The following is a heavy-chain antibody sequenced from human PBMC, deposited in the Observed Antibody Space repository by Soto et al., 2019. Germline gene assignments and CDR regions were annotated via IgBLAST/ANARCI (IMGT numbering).Heavy chain of an antibody. Sequence: VQLVESGGGLVEPGGSLRLSCAASGFIVSNAWMSWVRQAPGKGLELVGRIKKNADGGTTDYAAPVEGRFTISREDSKNTLFLQMNRLRPEDIAVYYCTTNPVGYRYFDYWGQGTLVTVSS. CDR3: TTNPVGYRYFDY. CDR1: GFIVSNAW. J-gene: IGHJ4*02. CDR2: IKKNADGGTT. V-gene: IGHV3-15*01. D-gene: IGHD5-18*01.